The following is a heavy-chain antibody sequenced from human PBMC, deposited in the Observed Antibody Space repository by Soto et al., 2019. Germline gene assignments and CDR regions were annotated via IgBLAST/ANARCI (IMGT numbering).Heavy chain of an antibody. CDR1: GFTFSTYA. V-gene: IGHV3-23*01. J-gene: IGHJ6*02. CDR3: AREVPYNNDNRDYGMDV. CDR2: SGINT. D-gene: IGHD3-22*01. Sequence: PGGSLRLSCAASGFTFSTYAMNWVRQAPGQGLEWVSISGINTFYADSVKDRFTISRDNSKNTMYLQTNSLRAEDTAVYYCAREVPYNNDNRDYGMDVWGQGTTVTVSS.